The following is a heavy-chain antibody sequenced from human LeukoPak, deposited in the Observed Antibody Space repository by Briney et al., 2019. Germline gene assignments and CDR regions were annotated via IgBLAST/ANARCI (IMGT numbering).Heavy chain of an antibody. V-gene: IGHV1-69*04. J-gene: IGHJ4*02. D-gene: IGHD6-19*01. CDR1: GGTFSSYA. CDR2: IIPILGIA. CDR3: ARGPIAVAGTFDY. Sequence: SVKVSCKASGGTFSSYAISWVRQAPGQGLEWMGRIIPILGIANYAQKFQGRVTITVDKSTSTAYMELSSLRSEDTAVYYRARGPIAVAGTFDYWGQGTLVTVSS.